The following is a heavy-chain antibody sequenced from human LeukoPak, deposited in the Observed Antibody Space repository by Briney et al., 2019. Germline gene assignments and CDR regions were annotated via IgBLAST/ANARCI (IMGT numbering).Heavy chain of an antibody. CDR2: ISYDGSNK. CDR1: GFTFSSYA. V-gene: IGHV3-30*04. J-gene: IGHJ6*02. Sequence: PGGSLRLSCAASGFTFSSYAMHWVRQAPGKGLEWVAVISYDGSNKYYADSVKGRFTISRDNSKSTLYLQMNSLRAEDTAVYYCARDIKDVWGQGTTVTVSS. CDR3: ARDIKDV.